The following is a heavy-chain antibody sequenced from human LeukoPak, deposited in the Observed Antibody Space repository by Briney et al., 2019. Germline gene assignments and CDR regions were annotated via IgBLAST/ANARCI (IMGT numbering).Heavy chain of an antibody. D-gene: IGHD3-22*01. J-gene: IGHJ3*02. CDR3: ARDFRYDSSGYKRAAFDI. CDR1: GFTFSSYW. Sequence: GGSLRLSCAASGFTFSSYWMSWVRQAPGKGLEWVSAIFRDSNTYYTNSVRGRFTISRDSSKNTLYLQMNSLRAEDTAVYYCARDFRYDSSGYKRAAFDIWGQGTMVTVSS. CDR2: IFRDSNT. V-gene: IGHV3-66*01.